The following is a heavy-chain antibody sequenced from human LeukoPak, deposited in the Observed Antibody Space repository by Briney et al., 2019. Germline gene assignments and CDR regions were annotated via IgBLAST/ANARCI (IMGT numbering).Heavy chain of an antibody. Sequence: GGSLRLSCEASGFSFSNYWMSWVRQAPGKGLEWVANIKQDGSAKHYVDSVKGRFTISRDNAKNSLYLQMNSLRAEDTAVYYCAKDRGWNSFDYWGQGTLVTVSS. D-gene: IGHD6-19*01. CDR3: AKDRGWNSFDY. V-gene: IGHV3-7*01. J-gene: IGHJ4*02. CDR1: GFSFSNYW. CDR2: IKQDGSAK.